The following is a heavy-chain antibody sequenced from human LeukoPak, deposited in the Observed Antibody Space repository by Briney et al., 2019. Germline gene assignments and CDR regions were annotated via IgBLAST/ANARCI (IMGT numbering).Heavy chain of an antibody. CDR3: ARHYSLTGHFDY. CDR1: GYAFFGYW. Sequence: GESLKISCRGSGYAFFGYWIGWVRQMPGKSLEWMGIIYPDDSRTEYSPSFQGQVTMSADKSMSTAYLQWGSLKASDTAMYYCARHYSLTGHFDYWGQGTLVTVSS. CDR2: IYPDDSRT. V-gene: IGHV5-51*01. D-gene: IGHD3-9*01. J-gene: IGHJ4*02.